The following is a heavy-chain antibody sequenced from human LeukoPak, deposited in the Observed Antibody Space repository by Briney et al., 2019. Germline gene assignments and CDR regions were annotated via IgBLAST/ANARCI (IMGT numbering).Heavy chain of an antibody. CDR3: AREGTAGTNLNWFDP. D-gene: IGHD1-1*01. J-gene: IGHJ5*02. Sequence: SETLSLTCAVYGGSFSGNYWSWIRQPPGKGLEWIGYISYSGSTNFNPSLKSRVTISVDTSKTQFSLKLSSVTAADTAVYYCAREGTAGTNLNWFDPWGQGTLVTVSS. V-gene: IGHV4-59*01. CDR1: GGSFSGNY. CDR2: ISYSGST.